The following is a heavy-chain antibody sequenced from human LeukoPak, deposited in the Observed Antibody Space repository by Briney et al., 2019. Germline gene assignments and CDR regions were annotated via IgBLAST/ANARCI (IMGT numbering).Heavy chain of an antibody. J-gene: IGHJ4*02. Sequence: GGSLRLSCAASGFTFSSYEMNWVRQAPGKGLEWVAVISYDGSNKYYADSVKGRFTISRDNSKNTLYLQMNSLRAEDTAVYYCARDQHIVVVTAVDYWGQGTLVTVSS. D-gene: IGHD2-21*02. CDR2: ISYDGSNK. CDR3: ARDQHIVVVTAVDY. V-gene: IGHV3-30*04. CDR1: GFTFSSYE.